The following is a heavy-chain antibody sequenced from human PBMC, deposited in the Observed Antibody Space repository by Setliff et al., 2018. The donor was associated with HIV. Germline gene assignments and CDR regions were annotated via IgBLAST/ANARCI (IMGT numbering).Heavy chain of an antibody. Sequence: SETLSLTCAVSGYSISSGYYGGWIRQTPGKGLEWIGSMYHGASTYYNPSLKSRVTISVDTSKNQFSLKLTSMTAADTAVYYCARGEEDDTFDIWGHGTMVTVS. CDR1: GYSISSGYY. CDR3: ARGEEDDTFDI. J-gene: IGHJ3*02. CDR2: MYHGAST. V-gene: IGHV4-38-2*01.